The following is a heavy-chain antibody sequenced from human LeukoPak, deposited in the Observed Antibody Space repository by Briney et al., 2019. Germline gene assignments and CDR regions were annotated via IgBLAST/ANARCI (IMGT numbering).Heavy chain of an antibody. Sequence: GGSLRLSCAASGFTFSSYAMSWVRQAPGKGLEWVSAISGSGGSTYYADSVKGRFTISRDNSKNTLYLQMNSLRAEDTAVYYCAKVQVVVPAAPIDYWGQGTLVTVSS. CDR2: ISGSGGST. D-gene: IGHD2-2*01. CDR3: AKVQVVVPAAPIDY. CDR1: GFTFSSYA. J-gene: IGHJ4*02. V-gene: IGHV3-23*01.